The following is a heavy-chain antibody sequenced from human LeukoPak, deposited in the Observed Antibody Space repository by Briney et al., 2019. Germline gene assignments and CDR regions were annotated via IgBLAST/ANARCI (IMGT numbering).Heavy chain of an antibody. V-gene: IGHV1-46*01. CDR2: INPSGGST. Sequence: ASVKVSCKTSGYTFTSYYMHWVRQAPGQGLERMGIINPSGGSTSYAQKFQGRVTMTRDTSTSTVYMELSSLRSEDTAVYYCARGGILTGILDYWGQGTLVTVSS. D-gene: IGHD3-9*01. J-gene: IGHJ4*02. CDR3: ARGGILTGILDY. CDR1: GYTFTSYY.